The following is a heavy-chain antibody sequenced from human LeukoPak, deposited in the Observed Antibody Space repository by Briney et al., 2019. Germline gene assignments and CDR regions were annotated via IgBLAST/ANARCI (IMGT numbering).Heavy chain of an antibody. J-gene: IGHJ5*02. V-gene: IGHV4-34*01. CDR2: INHSGST. Sequence: PSETLSLTCAVYGGSFSGYYWSWIRQPPGKGLEWIGEINHSGSTNYNPSLKSRVTISVDTSKNQFSLKLSSVAAADTAVYYCARLAGYGGLAWFDPRGQGTLVTVSS. CDR3: ARLAGYGGLAWFDP. D-gene: IGHD5-12*01. CDR1: GGSFSGYY.